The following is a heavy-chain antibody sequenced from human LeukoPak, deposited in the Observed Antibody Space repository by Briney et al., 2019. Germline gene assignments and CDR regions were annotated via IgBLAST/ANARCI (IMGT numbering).Heavy chain of an antibody. J-gene: IGHJ4*02. CDR1: GFTFSRYC. CDR2: IIQDGSAT. D-gene: IGHD3-10*01. V-gene: IGHV3-7*01. Sequence: GGSLRLSCAASGFTFSRYCMTWVRQAPGKGLEWVAEIIQDGSATYYIDSVRGRFTISRDNAKNSLYLQMNNLRAEDTAVYYCATSDYYDWGRGGVSPSDYWGQGTLVTVSS. CDR3: ATSDYYDWGRGGVSPSDY.